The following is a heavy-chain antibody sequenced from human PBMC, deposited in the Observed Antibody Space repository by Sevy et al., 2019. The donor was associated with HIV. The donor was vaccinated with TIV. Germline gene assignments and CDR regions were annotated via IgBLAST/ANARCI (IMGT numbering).Heavy chain of an antibody. CDR2: FNWNGGST. D-gene: IGHD2-21*02. V-gene: IGHV3-20*04. CDR1: GFTFDDFG. J-gene: IGHJ4*02. Sequence: GGSLRLSCGASGFTFDDFGMSWVRQAPGKGLEWVSSFNWNGGSTTYADSVKGRFTISRDNSKNALDLQMNSLRAEDTALYYCTREKSCGGASYHYDNWGQGTLVTVSS. CDR3: TREKSCGGASYHYDN.